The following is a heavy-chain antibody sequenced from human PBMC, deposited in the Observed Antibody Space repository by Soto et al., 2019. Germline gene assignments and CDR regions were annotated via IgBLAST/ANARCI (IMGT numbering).Heavy chain of an antibody. CDR3: ARSSPDQGYFYGVDV. V-gene: IGHV2-5*02. J-gene: IGHJ6*02. CDR2: IYWDDDK. Sequence: QITLKESGPALVKPTQTLTLTCTFSGFSLNTYGVGVGWIRQPPGKTLEWLALIYWDDDKRYSPSLKSRLTITKDTSKDQVVLTMTNMAPVDTATYYCARSSPDQGYFYGVDVWGQGTTVTVSS. D-gene: IGHD2-2*01. CDR1: GFSLNTYGVG.